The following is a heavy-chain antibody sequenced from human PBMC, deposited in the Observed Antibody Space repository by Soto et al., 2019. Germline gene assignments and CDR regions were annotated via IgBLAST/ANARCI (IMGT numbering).Heavy chain of an antibody. V-gene: IGHV4-34*01. D-gene: IGHD3-16*01. CDR3: ARGGFYDHLRSLSVYMDV. J-gene: IGHJ6*03. Sequence: SETLSLTCAVYGGSFSGYYWSWIRQPPGKGLEWIGEINHSGSTNYNPSLKSRVTISVDTSKNQFSLKLSSVTAADTAVYYCARGGFYDHLRSLSVYMDVWGKGTTVTVSS. CDR2: INHSGST. CDR1: GGSFSGYY.